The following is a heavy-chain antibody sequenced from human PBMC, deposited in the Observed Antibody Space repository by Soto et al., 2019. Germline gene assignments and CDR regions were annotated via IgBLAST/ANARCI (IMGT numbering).Heavy chain of an antibody. Sequence: QVQLQESGPGLVRPSETLSLTCTVSGGSISRYFWSWIRQSPGKGLEWIGYIFYTGSTTYNPSLKSRVTTSIDTSKNQFSLKLSSLTAADTAVYYGAHFSDREWFDRWGQGTLVTVSS. CDR2: IFYTGST. D-gene: IGHD2-21*01. J-gene: IGHJ5*02. CDR3: AHFSDREWFDR. V-gene: IGHV4-59*01. CDR1: GGSISRYF.